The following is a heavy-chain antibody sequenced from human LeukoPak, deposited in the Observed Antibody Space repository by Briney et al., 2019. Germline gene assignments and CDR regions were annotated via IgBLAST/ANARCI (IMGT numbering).Heavy chain of an antibody. J-gene: IGHJ4*02. D-gene: IGHD3-22*01. V-gene: IGHV1-69*01. CDR2: IIPIFGTA. CDR3: ARDLQPYDGRGHYFDY. CDR1: GGTFSSYA. Sequence: VASVKVSCKASGGTFSSYAISWVRQAPGQGLEWMGGIIPIFGTANYAQKFQGRVTITADESTSTAYMELSSLRSEDTAVHYCARDLQPYDGRGHYFDYWGQGTLVTVSS.